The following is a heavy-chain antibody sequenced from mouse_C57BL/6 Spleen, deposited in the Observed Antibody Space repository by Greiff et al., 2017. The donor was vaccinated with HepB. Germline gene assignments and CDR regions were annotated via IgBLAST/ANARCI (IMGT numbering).Heavy chain of an antibody. CDR1: GYAFSSSW. D-gene: IGHD6-1*01. J-gene: IGHJ4*01. Sequence: LQESGPELVKPGASVKISCKASGYAFSSSWMNWVKQRPGKGLEWIGRIYPGAGDTNYNGKFKGKAKLTADKSSSTAYMQLRSRASEDSAVFFCASPLDYYAMDYWGQGTSVTVSS. V-gene: IGHV1-82*01. CDR2: IYPGAGDT. CDR3: ASPLDYYAMDY.